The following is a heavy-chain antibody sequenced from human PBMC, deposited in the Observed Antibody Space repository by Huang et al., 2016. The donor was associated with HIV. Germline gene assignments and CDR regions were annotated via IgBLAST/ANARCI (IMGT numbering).Heavy chain of an antibody. D-gene: IGHD3-22*01. CDR3: ARDPRIQSWLNFFDY. CDR2: INSDGRST. J-gene: IGHJ4*02. CDR1: GFSISSYW. Sequence: EVQLVESGGGLVQPGGSLRLSCAASGFSISSYWMHWVRQAPGKGLVWGSRINSDGRSTSYADSGKGRFTISRDNAKNTLYLQMNSLRAEDTAVYYCARDPRIQSWLNFFDYWGQGTLVSVSS. V-gene: IGHV3-74*01.